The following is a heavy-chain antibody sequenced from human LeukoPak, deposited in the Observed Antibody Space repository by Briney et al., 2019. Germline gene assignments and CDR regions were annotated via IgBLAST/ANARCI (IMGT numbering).Heavy chain of an antibody. CDR3: ARRLGPTMLDY. J-gene: IGHJ4*02. CDR1: GFTFSSYS. V-gene: IGHV3-48*02. CDR2: FSGASSTI. D-gene: IGHD1-26*01. Sequence: GGPLRLSCAASGFTFSSYSMNWVRQAPGKGLEWVSCFSGASSTIYYADSVTGRFTISRDNANSSLYLQMISLRDEDTAVYYCARRLGPTMLDYWGQGTLVTVSS.